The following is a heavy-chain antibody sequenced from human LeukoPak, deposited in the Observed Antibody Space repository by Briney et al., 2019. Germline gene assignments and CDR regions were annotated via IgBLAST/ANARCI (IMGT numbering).Heavy chain of an antibody. V-gene: IGHV3-NL1*01. D-gene: IGHD1-1*01. CDR3: AKNWNYLNY. CDR2: ISGGGVNT. Sequence: GGSLRLSCAASGFTFSSYWMHWVRQAPGKGLVWVSAISGGGVNTYYADSVKGRFTISRDNSKNTLYLQMNSLRAEDTAVYYCAKNWNYLNYGGQGTQVTVSS. J-gene: IGHJ4*02. CDR1: GFTFSSYW.